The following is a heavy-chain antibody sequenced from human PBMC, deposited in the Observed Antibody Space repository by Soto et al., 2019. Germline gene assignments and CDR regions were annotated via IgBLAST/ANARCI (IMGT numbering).Heavy chain of an antibody. Sequence: PGGSLRLSCAASGFTFSSYAMSWVRQAPGKGLEWVSAISGSGGGSGGSTYYADSVKGRFTISRDNSKNTLYLQMNSLRAEDTAVYYCALFYLRGKEVAGFYYWGQGTLVTVSS. D-gene: IGHD6-19*01. CDR3: ALFYLRGKEVAGFYY. V-gene: IGHV3-23*01. CDR1: GFTFSSYA. CDR2: ISGSGGGSGGST. J-gene: IGHJ4*02.